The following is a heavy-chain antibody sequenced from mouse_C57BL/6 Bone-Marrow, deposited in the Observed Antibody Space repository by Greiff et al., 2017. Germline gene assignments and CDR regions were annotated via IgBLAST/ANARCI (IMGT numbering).Heavy chain of an antibody. V-gene: IGHV1-69*01. D-gene: IGHD1-1*01. CDR1: GYTFTSYW. CDR3: GRGYGSTFAY. CDR2: IDPSDSYT. J-gene: IGHJ3*01. Sequence: QVQLQQPGAELVMPGASVKLSCKASGYTFTSYWMHWVKQRPGQGLEWIGEIDPSDSYTNYNQKFKGKSTLTVDKSSSTAYMQLSSLTSEDSAVYYCGRGYGSTFAYWGQGTLVTVSA.